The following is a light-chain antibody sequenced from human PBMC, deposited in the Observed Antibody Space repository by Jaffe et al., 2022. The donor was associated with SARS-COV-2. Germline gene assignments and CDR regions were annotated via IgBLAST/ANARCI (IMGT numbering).Light chain of an antibody. V-gene: IGKV1-9*01. CDR1: QGISSY. CDR3: QHAGT. J-gene: IGKJ1*01. CDR2: AAS. Sequence: DIQLTQSPSFLSASVGDRVTITCRASQGISSYLAWYQQKPGKAPKLLIYAASTLQSGVPSRFSGSGSGTEFTLTISSLQPEDFATYYCQHAGTFGQGTKVEIK.